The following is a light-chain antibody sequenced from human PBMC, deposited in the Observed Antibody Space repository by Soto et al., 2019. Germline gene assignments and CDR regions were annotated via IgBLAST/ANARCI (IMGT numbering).Light chain of an antibody. J-gene: IGKJ2*01. CDR3: QQGHNWPLT. CDR1: QSISTE. Sequence: EIVMTQSPATLSVSPGERATLSCRASQSISTELAWYQQKPGQPPRLLIYSASTRATGVPARFPGSGSGSEFTLTISGRQSEDFAVYYCQQGHNWPLTFGQGTRLEI. V-gene: IGKV3-15*01. CDR2: SAS.